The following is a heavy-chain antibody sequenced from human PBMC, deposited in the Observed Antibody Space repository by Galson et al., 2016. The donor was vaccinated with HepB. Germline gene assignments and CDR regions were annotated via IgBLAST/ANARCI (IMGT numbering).Heavy chain of an antibody. V-gene: IGHV3-30*09. D-gene: IGHD3-3*01. J-gene: IGHJ3*02. CDR1: GFSISGYA. CDR2: MSHDENNE. CDR3: TRVGFGVILGDAFDI. Sequence: SLRLSCAASGFSISGYAMHWVRQAPGKGLEWVAFMSHDENNEQYPDSVKGRFAISRDNPRNVLYLQMNNLRIEDAAVYYWTRVGFGVILGDAFDIWGRGTMVTVSS.